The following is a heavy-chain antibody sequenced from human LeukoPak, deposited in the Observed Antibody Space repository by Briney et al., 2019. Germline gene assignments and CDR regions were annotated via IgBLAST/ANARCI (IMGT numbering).Heavy chain of an antibody. J-gene: IGHJ3*02. CDR2: IYYSGST. CDR3: ARHSDTAVANAFDI. D-gene: IGHD6-19*01. CDR1: GGSISSYY. Sequence: KPSETLSLTCTVSGGSISSYYWSWIRQPPGKGLEWIGYIYYSGSTNYNPSLKSRVTISGDTSKNQFSLKLSSVTAADTAVYYCARHSDTAVANAFDIWGQGTMVTVSS. V-gene: IGHV4-59*01.